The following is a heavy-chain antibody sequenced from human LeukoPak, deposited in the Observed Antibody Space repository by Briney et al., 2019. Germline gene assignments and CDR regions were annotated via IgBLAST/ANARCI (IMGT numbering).Heavy chain of an antibody. V-gene: IGHV3-33*01. Sequence: GRSLRLSCAASGFTFSSYGMHWVRQAPGKGLEWVAVIWYDGSNKYYADSVKGRFTVSRDNSKNTLYLQMNSLRAEDTAVYYCARDGSSGWYWVDYWGQGTLVTVSS. CDR2: IWYDGSNK. CDR1: GFTFSSYG. D-gene: IGHD6-19*01. CDR3: ARDGSSGWYWVDY. J-gene: IGHJ4*02.